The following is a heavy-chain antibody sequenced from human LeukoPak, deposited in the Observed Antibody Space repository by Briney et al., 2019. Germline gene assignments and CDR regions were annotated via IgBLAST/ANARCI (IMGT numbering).Heavy chain of an antibody. Sequence: ASVKFSCKASGYTFTSYGISWVRQAPGQGLEWMGWISAYNGNTNYAQKLQGRVTMTTDTSTSTAYMELRSLRSDDTAVYYCARTSVRLDVDTAMVSDYWGQGTLVTVSS. CDR3: ARTSVRLDVDTAMVSDY. CDR1: GYTFTSYG. CDR2: ISAYNGNT. J-gene: IGHJ4*02. D-gene: IGHD5-18*01. V-gene: IGHV1-18*01.